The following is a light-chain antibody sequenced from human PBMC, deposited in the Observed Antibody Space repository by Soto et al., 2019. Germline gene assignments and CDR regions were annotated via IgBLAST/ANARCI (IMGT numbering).Light chain of an antibody. CDR2: GNS. CDR1: RSNIGADYG. J-gene: IGLJ1*01. CDR3: QSNVSSLSAYV. V-gene: IGLV1-40*01. Sequence: QSVLTQPPSVSGAPGQRVTISCTGSRSNIGADYGVHWYQQLPGTAPKVLIYGNSNRPSGVPDRFSGSKSGTSASLAITRFQAEDDAHYFCQSNVSSLSAYVFGTGTKLTVL.